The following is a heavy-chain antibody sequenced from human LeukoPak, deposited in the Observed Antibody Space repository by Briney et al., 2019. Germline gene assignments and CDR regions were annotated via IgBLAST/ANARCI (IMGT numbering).Heavy chain of an antibody. CDR2: INPSGGST. CDR1: GYTFTSYP. Sequence: ASVKVSCKASGYTFTSYPVNWVRQAPGQGLEWMGIINPSGGSTSYAQKFQGRVTMTRDMSTSTVYMELSSLRSEDTAVYYCARDRGTNWGPNSENDYWGQGTLVTVSS. D-gene: IGHD7-27*01. J-gene: IGHJ4*02. V-gene: IGHV1-46*01. CDR3: ARDRGTNWGPNSENDY.